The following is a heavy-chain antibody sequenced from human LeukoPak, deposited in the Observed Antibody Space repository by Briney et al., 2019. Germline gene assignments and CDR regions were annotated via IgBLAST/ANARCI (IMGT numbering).Heavy chain of an antibody. CDR3: ARAERTAITHDY. J-gene: IGHJ4*02. V-gene: IGHV1-18*01. Sequence: AASVKVSCKASGYTFTNFGISWVRQAPGEGLEWMGWISAYNGHTDYAQKFQDRVTMTTDTSTNTAYMGLRSLTSDDTAEYYCARAERTAITHDYWGQGTLVTVSS. CDR1: GYTFTNFG. CDR2: ISAYNGHT. D-gene: IGHD5-18*01.